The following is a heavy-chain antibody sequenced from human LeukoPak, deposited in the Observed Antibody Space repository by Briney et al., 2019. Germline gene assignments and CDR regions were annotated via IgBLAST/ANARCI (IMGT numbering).Heavy chain of an antibody. D-gene: IGHD1-1*01. CDR1: GGSFSGYY. J-gene: IGHJ4*02. V-gene: IGHV4-34*01. Sequence: MTSETLSLTCAVYGGSFSGYYWSWIRQPPGKGLEWIGEINHSGSTNYNPSLKSRVTISVDTSKNQFSLKLSSVTAADTAVYYCARAVEMATTGFDYWGQGTLVTVSS. CDR3: ARAVEMATTGFDY. CDR2: INHSGST.